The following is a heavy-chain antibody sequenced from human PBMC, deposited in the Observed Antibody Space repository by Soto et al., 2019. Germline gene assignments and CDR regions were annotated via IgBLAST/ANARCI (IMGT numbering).Heavy chain of an antibody. CDR2: INHSGST. D-gene: IGHD3-3*01. J-gene: IGHJ4*02. CDR1: GGSFSGYY. CDR3: ARGLFFPHFDY. V-gene: IGHV4-34*01. Sequence: SETLSLTCAVYGGSFSGYYWSWIRQPPGKGLEWIGEINHSGSTNYNPSLKSRVTISVDTSKNQFSLKLSSVTAADTAVYYCARGLFFPHFDYWGQGTLVTVSS.